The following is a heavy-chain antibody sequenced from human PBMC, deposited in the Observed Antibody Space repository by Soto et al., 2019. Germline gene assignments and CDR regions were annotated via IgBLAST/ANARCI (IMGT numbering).Heavy chain of an antibody. V-gene: IGHV3-48*01. D-gene: IGHD2-15*01. J-gene: IGHJ4*02. Sequence: PGGSLRLSCAASGFTFSSYSMNWVRQAPGKGLEWVSYISSSSSTIYYADSVKGRFTISRDNAKNTLYLQMNSLRAEDTAVYYCAKDRNPKLPFAYWGQGTLVTVSS. CDR1: GFTFSSYS. CDR3: AKDRNPKLPFAY. CDR2: ISSSSSTI.